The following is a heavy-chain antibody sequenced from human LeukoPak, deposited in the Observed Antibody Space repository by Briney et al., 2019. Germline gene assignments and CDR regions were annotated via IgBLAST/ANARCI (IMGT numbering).Heavy chain of an antibody. J-gene: IGHJ3*02. CDR3: ARYLNYDFWSGKTPDAFDI. V-gene: IGHV4-34*01. Sequence: KTSETLSLTCAVYGGSFSGYYWSWIRRPPGKGLEWIGEINHSGSTNYNPSLNSRVTISVDTSKNQFSLKLSSVTAADTAVYYCARYLNYDFWSGKTPDAFDIWGQGTMVTVSS. D-gene: IGHD3-3*01. CDR2: INHSGST. CDR1: GGSFSGYY.